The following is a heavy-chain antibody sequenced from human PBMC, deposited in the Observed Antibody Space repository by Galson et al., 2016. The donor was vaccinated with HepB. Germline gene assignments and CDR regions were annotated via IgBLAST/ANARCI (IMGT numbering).Heavy chain of an antibody. J-gene: IGHJ4*02. D-gene: IGHD5-24*01. Sequence: SLRLSCAASGFTFSSYSMSWVRQAPGKGLEWVSTISGSGGSKYYADSVKGRFTISRDNSKNTLYLQMNLLRAEDTAIYYCAKGRGGWLAPIGTHFDYWGQGTLVTVSS. CDR1: GFTFSSYS. CDR2: ISGSGGSK. V-gene: IGHV3-23*01. CDR3: AKGRGGWLAPIGTHFDY.